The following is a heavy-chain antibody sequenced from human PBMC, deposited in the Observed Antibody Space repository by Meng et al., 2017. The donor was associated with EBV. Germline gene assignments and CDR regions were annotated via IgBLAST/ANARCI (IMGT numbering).Heavy chain of an antibody. Sequence: QLRESGPGLVRPSXXXXXTCTVSGGAMIPYYWNWIRQFPEKGLEWIGYVHESGNSNYNPSLRDRVTISLDTSKNQFSLELNSVTAADTALYYCARLNQFLEWDFDYWGRGTLVTVSS. D-gene: IGHD3-3*01. J-gene: IGHJ4*02. CDR3: ARLNQFLEWDFDY. CDR2: VHESGNS. CDR1: GGAMIPYY. V-gene: IGHV4-59*01.